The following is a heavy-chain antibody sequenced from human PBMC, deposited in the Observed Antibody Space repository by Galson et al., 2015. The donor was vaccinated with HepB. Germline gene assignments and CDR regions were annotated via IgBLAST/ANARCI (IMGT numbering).Heavy chain of an antibody. J-gene: IGHJ5*02. D-gene: IGHD4-23*01. Sequence: SETLSLTCTVSGGSISSSSYYWGWIRQPPGKGLEWIGSIYYSGSTYYNPSLKSRVTISVDTSKNQFSLKLSSVTAADTAVYYCARHKRWWFDPWGQGTLVTVPS. CDR1: GGSISSSSYY. V-gene: IGHV4-39*01. CDR3: ARHKRWWFDP. CDR2: IYYSGST.